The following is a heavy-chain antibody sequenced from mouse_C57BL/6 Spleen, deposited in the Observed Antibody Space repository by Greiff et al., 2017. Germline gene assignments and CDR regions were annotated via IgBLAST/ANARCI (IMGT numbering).Heavy chain of an antibody. CDR1: GYTFTDYE. D-gene: IGHD1-1*01. CDR3: TTEITTLFDY. V-gene: IGHV1-15*01. Sequence: VQLQQSGAELVRPGASVTLSCKASGYTFTDYEMHWVKQTPVHGLEWIGAIDPETGGTAYNQKFKGKAILTADKSSSTAYMELRSLTSEDSAVYYCTTEITTLFDYRGQGTTLTVSS. CDR2: IDPETGGT. J-gene: IGHJ2*01.